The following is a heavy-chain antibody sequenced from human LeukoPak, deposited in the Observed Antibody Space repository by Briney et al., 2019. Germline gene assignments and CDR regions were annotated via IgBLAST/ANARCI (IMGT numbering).Heavy chain of an antibody. CDR1: GYTFTSYA. V-gene: IGHV7-4-1*02. Sequence: GASVKVSCKASGYTFTSYAMNWVRQAPGQGLEWMGWINTNTGNPTYAQGFTGRFVFSLDTSVSTAYLQISSLKAEDTAVYYCARTSTFDYYGSGSSSWVFDYWGQGILVTVSS. CDR3: ARTSTFDYYGSGSSSWVFDY. J-gene: IGHJ4*02. CDR2: INTNTGNP. D-gene: IGHD3-10*01.